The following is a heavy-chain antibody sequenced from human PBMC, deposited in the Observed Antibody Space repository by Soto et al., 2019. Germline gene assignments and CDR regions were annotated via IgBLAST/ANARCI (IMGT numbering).Heavy chain of an antibody. J-gene: IGHJ3*02. CDR2: ISAYNGNT. CDR3: AREGVESQLPDAFDI. Sequence: ASVKFSCKASGYTFTSYGISWVRQAPGQGLEWMGWISAYNGNTNYAQKLQGRVTMTTDTSTSTAYMELRSLRSDDTAVYYCAREGVESQLPDAFDIWGQGTMVTVSS. CDR1: GYTFTSYG. V-gene: IGHV1-18*01. D-gene: IGHD1-1*01.